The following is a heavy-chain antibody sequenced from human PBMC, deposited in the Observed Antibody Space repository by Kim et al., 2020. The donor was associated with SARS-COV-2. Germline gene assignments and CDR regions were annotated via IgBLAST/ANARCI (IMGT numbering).Heavy chain of an antibody. V-gene: IGHV4-59*01. Sequence: NPSRKSRVTISGDTSKNQFSLKLSSVTAADTAVYYCARAESPRTAMVIGYWGQGTLVTVSS. J-gene: IGHJ4*02. CDR3: ARAESPRTAMVIGY. D-gene: IGHD5-18*01.